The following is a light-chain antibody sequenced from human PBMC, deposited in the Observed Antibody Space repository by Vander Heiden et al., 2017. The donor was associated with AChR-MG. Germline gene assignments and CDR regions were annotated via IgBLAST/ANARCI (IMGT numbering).Light chain of an antibody. Sequence: QSVLTPPPSASAPPWQWVTISCSGSSTNIGSNTVNWYQQLPGTAPKHLIYSNNQRPSGVPDRFSGAKSGTSASLAISGLQSEDEADYYCAAWDDSRNGWVFGGGTKLTVL. CDR2: SNN. CDR3: AAWDDSRNGWV. J-gene: IGLJ3*02. V-gene: IGLV1-44*01. CDR1: STNIGSNT.